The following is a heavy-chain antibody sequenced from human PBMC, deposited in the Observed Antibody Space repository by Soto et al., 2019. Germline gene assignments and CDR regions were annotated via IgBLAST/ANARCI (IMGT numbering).Heavy chain of an antibody. CDR3: ARDQREMATTLFDY. J-gene: IGHJ4*02. Sequence: ASVKVPCKASGYTFTSYYIHWVRQAPGQGLEWMGIINPSGGSTIYTQKFQGRVTMTRDTSTSTVYMELSSLRSEDTAVYYCARDQREMATTLFDYWGQGTLVTVSS. CDR2: INPSGGST. V-gene: IGHV1-46*03. CDR1: GYTFTSYY. D-gene: IGHD5-12*01.